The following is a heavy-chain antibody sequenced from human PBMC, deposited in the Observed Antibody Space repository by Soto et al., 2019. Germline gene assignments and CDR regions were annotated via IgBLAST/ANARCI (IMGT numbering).Heavy chain of an antibody. V-gene: IGHV1-8*01. J-gene: IGHJ6*03. CDR3: ARGYCSGTSCYSRYYYYTDF. CDR2: MNPNSGNT. D-gene: IGHD2-2*01. CDR1: GYTFTSYD. Sequence: ASVKVSCKASGYTFTSYDINWVRQATGQGLEWMGWMNPNSGNTGYAQRFQGRVTMTRNTSISTAYMELSSLRSEDTAVYCCARGYCSGTSCYSRYYYYTDFCGKGTMVTVSS.